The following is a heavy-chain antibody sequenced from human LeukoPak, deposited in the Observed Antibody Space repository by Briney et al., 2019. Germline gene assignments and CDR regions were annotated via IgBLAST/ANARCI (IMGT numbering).Heavy chain of an antibody. J-gene: IGHJ4*02. D-gene: IGHD3-10*01. CDR3: ARDRLYHYGSGSWIDY. CDR2: IYTSGST. Sequence: SETLSLTCTVSGGSISSGSYYWSWIRQPAGKGLEWIGRIYTSGSTNYNPSLKSRVTISVDTSKNQFSLKLSSVTAADTAVYYCARDRLYHYGSGSWIDYWGQGTLVTVSS. CDR1: GGSISSGSYY. V-gene: IGHV4-61*02.